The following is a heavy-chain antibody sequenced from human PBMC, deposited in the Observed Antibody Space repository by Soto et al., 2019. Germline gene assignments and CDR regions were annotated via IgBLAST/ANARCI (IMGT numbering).Heavy chain of an antibody. Sequence: GASVKVCCKASGGTFSSYAISWVRQAPGQGLEWMGGIIPIFGTANYAQKFQGRVTITADESTSTAYMELSSLRSEDTAVYYCARDIAGAARHDAFDIWGQGTTVTVSS. CDR1: GGTFSSYA. J-gene: IGHJ3*02. V-gene: IGHV1-69*13. CDR2: IIPIFGTA. CDR3: ARDIAGAARHDAFDI. D-gene: IGHD6-6*01.